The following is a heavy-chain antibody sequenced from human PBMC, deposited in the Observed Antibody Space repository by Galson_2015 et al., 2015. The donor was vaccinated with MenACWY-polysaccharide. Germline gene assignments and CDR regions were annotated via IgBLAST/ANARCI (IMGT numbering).Heavy chain of an antibody. D-gene: IGHD5-12*01. CDR3: ATVRGSAPNYDIDA. Sequence: SLRLSCATSGFTFRNYGMHWVRQAPGKGLEWVAIIWYDGSKRYHADSVKDRFTISRDNSKNTLYLQMNSLRAEDTALYYCATVRGSAPNYDIDAWGKGTTVTVAS. J-gene: IGHJ6*03. V-gene: IGHV3-33*01. CDR1: GFTFRNYG. CDR2: IWYDGSKR.